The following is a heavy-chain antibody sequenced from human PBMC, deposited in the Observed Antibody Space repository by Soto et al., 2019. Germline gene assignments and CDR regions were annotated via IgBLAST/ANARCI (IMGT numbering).Heavy chain of an antibody. Sequence: VPLVQSGGELKKAGASVRISCKASGYTFNQPYINWGRQANGQGPEGVGWMNPNSGNTGYAQKFQGRVTMTRDSSITTAYMDLSSLTSEDTAIYYCAREGLYGSIQDNTFDIWGQGTMVSVSS. CDR1: GYTFNQPY. CDR2: MNPNSGNT. V-gene: IGHV1-8*02. J-gene: IGHJ3*02. D-gene: IGHD6-19*01. CDR3: AREGLYGSIQDNTFDI.